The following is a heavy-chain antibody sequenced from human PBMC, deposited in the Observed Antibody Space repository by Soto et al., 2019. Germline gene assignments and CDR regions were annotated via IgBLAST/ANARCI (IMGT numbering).Heavy chain of an antibody. J-gene: IGHJ4*02. D-gene: IGHD2-8*01. Sequence: SETLSLTCAVYGGSFSGYYWSWIRQPPGKGLEWIGEINHSGSTNYNPSLKSRVTISVDTSKSQFSLKLSSVTAADTAVYYCARGHARMCTNGVCYPSHFDYWGQGTLVTVSS. CDR1: GGSFSGYY. CDR3: ARGHARMCTNGVCYPSHFDY. CDR2: INHSGST. V-gene: IGHV4-34*01.